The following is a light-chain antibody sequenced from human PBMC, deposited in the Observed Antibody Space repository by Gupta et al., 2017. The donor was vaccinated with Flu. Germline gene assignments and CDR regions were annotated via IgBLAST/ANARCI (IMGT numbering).Light chain of an antibody. CDR2: EVS. Sequence: DLVMSQSPLSLSVTLGQAASISCRSSQSLVYKNGITYLTWFQQRPGQSPRRLIYEVSNRDSGVPDRVSGSGSVXDFTLKXSRVEDEDVGVYYWMRGTHPWTFGXGTRLEI. J-gene: IGKJ2*02. CDR1: QSLVYKNGITY. CDR3: MRGTHPWT. V-gene: IGKV2-30*01.